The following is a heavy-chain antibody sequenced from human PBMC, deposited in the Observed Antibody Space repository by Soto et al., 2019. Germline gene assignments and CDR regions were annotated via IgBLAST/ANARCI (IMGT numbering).Heavy chain of an antibody. D-gene: IGHD3-22*01. V-gene: IGHV4-39*01. J-gene: IGHJ4*02. CDR1: GGSISSSSYY. CDR2: LYYSGST. CDR3: VGSGYSPFDY. Sequence: SETLSLTCTVSGGSISSSSYYWGWIRQPPGKGLEWIGSLYYSGSTYYNPSLKSRVTISVDTSKNQFFLKLSSVTAADTAVYYCVGSGYSPFDYWGQGTLVTVSS.